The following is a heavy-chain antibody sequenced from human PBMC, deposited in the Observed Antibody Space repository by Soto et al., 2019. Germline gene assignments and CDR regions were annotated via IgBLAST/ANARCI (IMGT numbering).Heavy chain of an antibody. CDR2: IIPALGTT. V-gene: IGHV1-69*08. CDR1: GGPFSSHT. CDR3: ARPDFGDYWYFDL. D-gene: IGHD4-17*01. J-gene: IGHJ2*01. Sequence: QDQLVQSGAEVKKPGSSVKVSCKAFGGPFSSHTFSWVRQAPGQGLEWMGRIIPALGTTTYAQKFQDRVTITADESVTTDYKELNSLRTADTALYYCARPDFGDYWYFDLWGRGTLVTVSS.